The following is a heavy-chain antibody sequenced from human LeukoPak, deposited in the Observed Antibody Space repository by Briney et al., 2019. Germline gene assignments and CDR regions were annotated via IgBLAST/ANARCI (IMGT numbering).Heavy chain of an antibody. Sequence: PSETLSLTCTVSGGSISSSSYYWGWIRQPPGKGLEWIGSIYYSGSTYYNPSLKSRVTISVDTSKNQFSLKLSSVTAADTAVYYCARATRITMIVALGYWGQGTLVTVSS. D-gene: IGHD3-22*01. V-gene: IGHV4-39*01. CDR2: IYYSGST. CDR1: GGSISSSSYY. CDR3: ARATRITMIVALGY. J-gene: IGHJ4*02.